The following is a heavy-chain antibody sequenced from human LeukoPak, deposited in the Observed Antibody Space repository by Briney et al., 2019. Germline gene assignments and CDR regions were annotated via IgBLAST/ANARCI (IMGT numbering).Heavy chain of an antibody. Sequence: SETLSLTCTVSGGSISSYYWSWIRQPAGKGLEWIGRIYTSGSTNYHPSLMSRVTMSVDTSKNQFSLNLNSVTAADTAVYYCAREGSYRPLDYWGQGTLVTVSS. CDR2: IYTSGST. CDR3: AREGSYRPLDY. J-gene: IGHJ4*02. CDR1: GGSISSYY. D-gene: IGHD1-26*01. V-gene: IGHV4-4*07.